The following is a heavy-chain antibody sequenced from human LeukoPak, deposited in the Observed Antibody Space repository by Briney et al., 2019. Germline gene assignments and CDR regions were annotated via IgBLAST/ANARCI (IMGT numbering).Heavy chain of an antibody. D-gene: IGHD3-10*01. CDR3: ARGPTPSYYYGSGSYYSLDF. CDR2: IKQDGSEK. V-gene: IGHV3-7*04. CDR1: GFTFSSYW. J-gene: IGHJ4*02. Sequence: GGSLRLSCAASGFTFSSYWMCWVRQTPGKGLEWVANIKQDGSEKYYVGSVKGRFTISRDNAKSSLFLQMNSLRAEDTAVYYCARGPTPSYYYGSGSYYSLDFWGQGTLVTVSS.